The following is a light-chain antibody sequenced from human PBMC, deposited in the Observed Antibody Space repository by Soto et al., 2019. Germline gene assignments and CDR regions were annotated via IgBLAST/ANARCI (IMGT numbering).Light chain of an antibody. V-gene: IGKV1-33*01. Sequence: DIQMTQSPSSLSASVGDRVTITCQASQDIKTNLNWFQQKSGKAPRLLVYDASNLETGVTSRVSGIGSGTDFTFTISSLQPEDAATYYCQQSDNFPFTFGPGTKVDI. CDR3: QQSDNFPFT. CDR1: QDIKTN. J-gene: IGKJ3*01. CDR2: DAS.